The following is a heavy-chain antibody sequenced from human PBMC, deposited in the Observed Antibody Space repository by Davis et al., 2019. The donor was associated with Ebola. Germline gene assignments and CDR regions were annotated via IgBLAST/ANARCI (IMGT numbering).Heavy chain of an antibody. J-gene: IGHJ4*02. CDR1: GYSFTSYW. Sequence: GESLKISCKGSGYSFTSYWIGWVRQMPGKGLEWMGIIWPGDSDTRYSPSFQGQVTISADKSTNTAYLQWSGLKASDTAMYYCARNPRYSSGWSSFDYWGQGTLVTVSS. D-gene: IGHD6-19*01. V-gene: IGHV5-51*01. CDR2: IWPGDSDT. CDR3: ARNPRYSSGWSSFDY.